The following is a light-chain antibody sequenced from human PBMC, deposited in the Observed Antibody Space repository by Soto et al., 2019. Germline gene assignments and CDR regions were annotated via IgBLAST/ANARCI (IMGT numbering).Light chain of an antibody. Sequence: EIVMTQSPATLSVFPGERATLSCRASQSVSSNLAWYQQKPGQAPTLLIYGASARATGIPARFSGSGSGTEFTLTISSLQSEDFGTYYCQQSYSTPWTFGQGTKVEV. J-gene: IGKJ1*01. CDR1: QSVSSN. CDR3: QQSYSTPWT. V-gene: IGKV3-15*01. CDR2: GAS.